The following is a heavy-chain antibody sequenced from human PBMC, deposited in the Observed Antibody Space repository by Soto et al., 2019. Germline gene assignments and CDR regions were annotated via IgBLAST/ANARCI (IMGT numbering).Heavy chain of an antibody. CDR1: GGTLSNDA. D-gene: IGHD3-10*01. J-gene: IGHJ6*02. CDR2: IIPIFGTT. V-gene: IGHV1-69*01. Sequence: QEQLVQAGAEVKKPGSSVRISCRASGGTLSNDAVSWVRQAPGQGLQWMGGIIPIFGTTHYAQKFQGRVTITADEATATAYRELRSVTSEDTAVYYCATGLRTGNYGMDVLGQGTAVTVSS. CDR3: ATGLRTGNYGMDV.